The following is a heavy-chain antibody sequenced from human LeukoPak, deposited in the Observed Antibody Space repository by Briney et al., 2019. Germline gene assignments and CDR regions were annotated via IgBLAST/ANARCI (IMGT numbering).Heavy chain of an antibody. CDR2: IYHSGST. V-gene: IGHV4-30-2*02. D-gene: IGHD3-3*01. CDR3: ARIYDFWSGYLRGEYGMDV. CDR1: GGSISSGGYS. J-gene: IGHJ6*02. Sequence: SQTLSLTCAVSGGSISSGGYSWSWIRQPPGKGLEWIGYIYHSGSTYYNPSLKSRVTISVDGSKNQFSLKLSSVTAADTAVYYCARIYDFWSGYLRGEYGMDVWGQGTTVTVSS.